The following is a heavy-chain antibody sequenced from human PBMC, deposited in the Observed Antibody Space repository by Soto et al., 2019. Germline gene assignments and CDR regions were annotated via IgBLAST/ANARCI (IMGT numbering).Heavy chain of an antibody. Sequence: GASVKVSCKASGGTFSSYAISWVRQAPGQGLEWMGGIIPIFGTANYAQKFQGRVTITADESTSTAYMELSSLRSEDTAVYYCARLEYSSSVSGYYYYGMDVWGQGTTVTVSS. V-gene: IGHV1-69*13. CDR1: GGTFSSYA. J-gene: IGHJ6*02. CDR2: IIPIFGTA. CDR3: ARLEYSSSVSGYYYYGMDV. D-gene: IGHD6-13*01.